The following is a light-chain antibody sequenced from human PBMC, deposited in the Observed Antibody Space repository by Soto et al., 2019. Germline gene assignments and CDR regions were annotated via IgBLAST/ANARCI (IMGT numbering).Light chain of an antibody. CDR1: STDIGAYNY. V-gene: IGLV2-14*01. CDR3: QSYDSSLTVV. Sequence: QSVLTQPASVSGSPGQSITISCTGTSTDIGAYNYVSWYQQHPGKAPKLLIYEVTNRPSGVSNRFSGSKSGNTASLTISGLQAEDEAEYFCQSYDSSLTVVFGGGTKVTVL. J-gene: IGLJ2*01. CDR2: EVT.